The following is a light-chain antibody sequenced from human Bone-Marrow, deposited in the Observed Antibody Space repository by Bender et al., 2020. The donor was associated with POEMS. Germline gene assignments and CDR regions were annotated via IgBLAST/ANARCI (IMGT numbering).Light chain of an antibody. V-gene: IGLV3-25*03. J-gene: IGLJ3*02. CDR3: QTTDRSGTWV. CDR2: KDT. Sequence: SYELTQTPSVSVSPGQTARITCSADALAKQYAYWYKQTPGQAPMLVIYKDTERPSGISERFSGSTSGTTVTLTIRGVQAEDEADYYCQTTDRSGTWVFGGGTKLTVL. CDR1: ALAKQY.